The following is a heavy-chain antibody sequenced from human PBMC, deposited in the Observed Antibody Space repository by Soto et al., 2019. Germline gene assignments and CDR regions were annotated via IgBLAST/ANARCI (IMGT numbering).Heavy chain of an antibody. J-gene: IGHJ4*02. V-gene: IGHV3-30-3*01. D-gene: IGHD5-18*01. Sequence: GGSLRLSCAASGFTFSSYAMHWVRQAPGKGLEWVAVISYDGSNKYYADSVKGRFTISRDNSKNTLYLQMNSLRAEDTAVYYCARDYGRIQLWLPCYWGQGTLVTVSS. CDR1: GFTFSSYA. CDR3: ARDYGRIQLWLPCY. CDR2: ISYDGSNK.